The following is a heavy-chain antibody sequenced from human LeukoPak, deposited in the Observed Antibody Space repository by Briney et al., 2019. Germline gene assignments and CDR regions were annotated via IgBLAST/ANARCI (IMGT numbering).Heavy chain of an antibody. CDR3: ARDPYYYNSGSFAAFDI. D-gene: IGHD3-10*01. CDR1: GFTFSTYC. J-gene: IGHJ3*02. V-gene: IGHV3-7*01. Sequence: GGSLRLSCAASGFTFSTYCMTWLRQTPGKGREWVANIKPDGDEKYYVDSVKGRFTISRDNAKNSLYLQMDSLTAEDTALYYCARDPYYYNSGSFAAFDIWGQGTMVTVSS. CDR2: IKPDGDEK.